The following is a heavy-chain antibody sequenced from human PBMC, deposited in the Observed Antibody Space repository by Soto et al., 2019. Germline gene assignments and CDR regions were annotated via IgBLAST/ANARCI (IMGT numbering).Heavy chain of an antibody. D-gene: IGHD3-10*01. J-gene: IGHJ4*02. V-gene: IGHV1-46*01. CDR3: AKYLLLWFGDMKPADY. CDR2: INPSGGST. Sequence: ASVKVSCKASGYTFTSYYMHWVRQAPGQGLEWMGIINPSGGSTSYAQKFQGRVTMTRDTSTSTVYMELNSLRAEDTAVYYCAKYLLLWFGDMKPADYWGQGTLVTVSS. CDR1: GYTFTSYY.